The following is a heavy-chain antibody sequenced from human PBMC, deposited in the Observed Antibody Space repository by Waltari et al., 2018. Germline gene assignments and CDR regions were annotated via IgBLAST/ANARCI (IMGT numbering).Heavy chain of an antibody. CDR3: ASDAGTGTTDDAFDI. D-gene: IGHD1-1*01. CDR1: GCSISSYS. CDR2: IYYSGST. J-gene: IGHJ3*02. V-gene: IGHV4-59*01. Sequence: QVQLQASGPGLVKPSETLSLTCTVSGCSISSYSWSWIRKPPGKGLEWIGYIYYSGSTNYNPSLKSRVTISVDTSKNQFSLKLSSVTAADTAVYYCASDAGTGTTDDAFDIWGQGTMVTVSS.